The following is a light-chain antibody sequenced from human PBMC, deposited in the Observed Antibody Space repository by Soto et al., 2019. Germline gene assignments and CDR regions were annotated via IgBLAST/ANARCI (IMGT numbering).Light chain of an antibody. V-gene: IGKV3-20*01. CDR3: QQFGDAPYT. Sequence: EIVLTQSPGTLSLSPGERATLSCRASQSVGSNNLAWYHQKSGQPPRRLIYGASSRAAGIPDRFSGSGSVTDFTLTVSRLESEDFAVYYCQQFGDAPYTFGQGTTLEI. CDR2: GAS. J-gene: IGKJ2*01. CDR1: QSVGSNN.